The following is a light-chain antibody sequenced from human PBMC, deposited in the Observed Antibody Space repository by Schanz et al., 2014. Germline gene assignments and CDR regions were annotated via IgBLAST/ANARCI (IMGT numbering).Light chain of an antibody. CDR1: SSNIGAGYD. Sequence: QSVLTQPPSVSGAPGQRVSISCAGSSSNIGAGYDVHWFQQHPGTAPKLLIYGNSDRPSGVPDRFSGSKSGTSASLAISGLQSEDEADYYCATWDVRLSGWVFGGGTKVTVL. V-gene: IGLV1-40*01. CDR3: ATWDVRLSGWV. CDR2: GNS. J-gene: IGLJ3*02.